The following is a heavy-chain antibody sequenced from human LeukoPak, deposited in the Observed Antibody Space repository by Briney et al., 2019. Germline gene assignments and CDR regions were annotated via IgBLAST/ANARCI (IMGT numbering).Heavy chain of an antibody. Sequence: PSETLSLTCTVSGGSINSHSYYWGWIRQPPGKGLEWIGSVYYDGTSYSNPSLKSRAAVFVDTSRDQFSLDLSFVTAADTALYYCVRHISTNTGYFDSCGPGILDSVSS. V-gene: IGHV4-39*01. CDR2: VYYDGTS. J-gene: IGHJ4*02. D-gene: IGHD5-24*01. CDR3: VRHISTNTGYFDS. CDR1: GGSINSHSYY.